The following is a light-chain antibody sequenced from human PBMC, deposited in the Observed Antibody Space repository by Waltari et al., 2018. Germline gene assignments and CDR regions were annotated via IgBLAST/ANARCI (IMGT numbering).Light chain of an antibody. CDR3: QQSYTTPRT. V-gene: IGKV1-39*01. Sequence: DIQMTQYPSSLSASVGDRVTITCRASQNISTYLNWYQQKPGKVPNLLIYTASSLQSGVPSRFSGSGSGTDFTLTITSLQPEDFATYFCQQSYTTPRTFGQGTKVEIK. CDR2: TAS. CDR1: QNISTY. J-gene: IGKJ1*01.